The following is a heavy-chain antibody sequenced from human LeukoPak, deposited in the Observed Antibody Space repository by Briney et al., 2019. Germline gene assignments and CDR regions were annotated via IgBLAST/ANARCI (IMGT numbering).Heavy chain of an antibody. V-gene: IGHV3-7*03. CDR3: ARSSYSSSSSV. D-gene: IGHD6-6*01. CDR1: GFTFSGFW. J-gene: IGHJ3*01. Sequence: GGSLRLSCAVSGFTFSGFWMSWSRQAPGKGLEWVASINSDGSEGYYADVVKGRFTISRDNARNSLYLQINSLRAEDTAVYYCARSSYSSSSSVWGQGTMVTVSS. CDR2: INSDGSEG.